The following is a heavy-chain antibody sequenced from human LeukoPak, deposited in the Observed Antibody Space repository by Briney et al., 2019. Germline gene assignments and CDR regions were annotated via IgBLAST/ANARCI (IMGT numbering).Heavy chain of an antibody. CDR2: IKQDGSEK. CDR1: GFTFSSYW. D-gene: IGHD7-27*01. Sequence: PGGSLRLSCAASGFTFSSYWMSWVRQAPGEGLGWVANIKQDGSEKYYVDSVKGRFTISRDNAKNSLYLQMNSLRAEDTAVYYCARRYINWGPPNLDYWGQGTLVTVSS. J-gene: IGHJ4*02. V-gene: IGHV3-7*01. CDR3: ARRYINWGPPNLDY.